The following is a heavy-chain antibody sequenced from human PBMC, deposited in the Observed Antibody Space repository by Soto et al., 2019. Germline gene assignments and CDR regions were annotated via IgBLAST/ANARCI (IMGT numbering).Heavy chain of an antibody. J-gene: IGHJ6*02. D-gene: IGHD6-13*01. Sequence: QVQLVQSGADVKKPGASVKVSCTASEDTFTRYVIHWVRQAPGQRLAWMGGINAANGNTKYSQNFQGRVMIPRDADVCTAYMELSSLGSQDTAGDYCATSTKHTSTWKPYYYGMDVWGQGSTVTLS. CDR3: ATSTKHTSTWKPYYYGMDV. CDR1: EDTFTRYV. V-gene: IGHV1-3*01. CDR2: INAANGNT.